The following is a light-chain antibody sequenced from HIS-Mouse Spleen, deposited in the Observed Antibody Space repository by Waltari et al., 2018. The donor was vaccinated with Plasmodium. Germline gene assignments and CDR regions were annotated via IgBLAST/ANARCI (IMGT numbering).Light chain of an antibody. CDR3: YSTDSSGNHRV. V-gene: IGLV3-10*01. J-gene: IGLJ3*02. CDR1: ALPKKY. CDR2: EDS. Sequence: SYELTQPPSVSVSPGQTARITCSGDALPKKYAYWYKQKSGQAPLLVIYEDSKRPSGIPDGFSGSSSGTMATLTISGAQVEDEADYYCYSTDSSGNHRVFGGGTKLTVL.